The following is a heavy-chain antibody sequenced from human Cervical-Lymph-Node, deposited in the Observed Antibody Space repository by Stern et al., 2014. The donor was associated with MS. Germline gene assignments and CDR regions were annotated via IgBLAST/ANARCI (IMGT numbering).Heavy chain of an antibody. D-gene: IGHD6-13*01. J-gene: IGHJ5*02. Sequence: QVQLVKSGAEVTKPGSSVKVSCKASGGTFSKFPSSWVRQAPGQGLEGMGGIFPVFGPPPYAQEFRGRVTITADVSTSTVYMELSSLRSDDTAVYYCALSSETSDRWYSLGYDLWGQGTLVTVSS. V-gene: IGHV1-69*01. CDR1: GGTFSKFP. CDR3: ALSSETSDRWYSLGYDL. CDR2: IFPVFGPP.